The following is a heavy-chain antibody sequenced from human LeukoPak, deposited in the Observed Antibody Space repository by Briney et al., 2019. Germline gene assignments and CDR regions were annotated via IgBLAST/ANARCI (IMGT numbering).Heavy chain of an antibody. J-gene: IGHJ3*02. V-gene: IGHV3-30*02. D-gene: IGHD1-26*01. Sequence: PGGSLRLSCAASGFTFTYYGMHWVRQAPGKGLEWVAFIRYDGSNKYYADSVKGRFTISRDNSKNTLYLQMNSLRAEDTAVYYCAKDTGSDGLFDIWGQGTMVTVSS. CDR1: GFTFTYYG. CDR3: AKDTGSDGLFDI. CDR2: IRYDGSNK.